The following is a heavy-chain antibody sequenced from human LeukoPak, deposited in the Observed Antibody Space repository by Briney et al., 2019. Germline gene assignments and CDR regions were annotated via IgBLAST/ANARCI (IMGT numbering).Heavy chain of an antibody. D-gene: IGHD2-2*01. CDR2: IKQEGSER. Sequence: PGGPLRLFCAASGFPHYSYWMIWVRQAPGKARECVANIKQEGSERYYVDSVKGRVTISRDNAKNTLYLQMNSLRAEDTAVYYCARDGGNCSSTSCYDGDYEDYWGQGTLVTVSS. J-gene: IGHJ4*02. V-gene: IGHV3-7*01. CDR1: GFPHYSYW. CDR3: ARDGGNCSSTSCYDGDYEDY.